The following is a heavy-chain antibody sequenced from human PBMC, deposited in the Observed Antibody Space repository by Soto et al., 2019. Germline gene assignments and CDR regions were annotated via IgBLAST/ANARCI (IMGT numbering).Heavy chain of an antibody. CDR2: IYYTGGT. CDR3: ARGGSGWAEYFQH. Sequence: QVQLQESGPGLVEPSQTLSLTCTVSGDSIGSTDSYWSWIRRPPGKGLEWIGYIYYTGGTFYNLSLKSRLTLSLETSNNQFSLTLTSVTAADTGMYYCARGGSGWAEYFQHWGQGTLVAVS. CDR1: GDSIGSTDSY. J-gene: IGHJ1*01. V-gene: IGHV4-30-4*08. D-gene: IGHD6-25*01.